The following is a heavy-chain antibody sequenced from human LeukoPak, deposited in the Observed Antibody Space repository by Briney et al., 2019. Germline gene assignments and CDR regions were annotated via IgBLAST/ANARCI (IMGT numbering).Heavy chain of an antibody. CDR3: ARDSVAVADYWYFDL. Sequence: SETLSLTCTVSGGSISSYYWSWIRQPAGKGLEWIGRIYTGGGTNYNPSLKSRVTMSVDTSKNQFSLKLSSMTAADTAVYYCARDSVAVADYWYFDLWGRGTLVSVSS. CDR2: IYTGGGT. J-gene: IGHJ2*01. CDR1: GGSISSYY. V-gene: IGHV4-4*07. D-gene: IGHD6-19*01.